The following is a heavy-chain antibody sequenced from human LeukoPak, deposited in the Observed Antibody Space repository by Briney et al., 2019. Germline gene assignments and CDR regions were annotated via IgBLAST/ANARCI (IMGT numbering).Heavy chain of an antibody. D-gene: IGHD4-17*01. V-gene: IGHV1-69*13. J-gene: IGHJ4*02. CDR3: ARVRTTVSRHFDY. CDR2: IIPIFGTA. Sequence: ASVKVSCKASGYTFTSYDINWVRQAPGQGLEWMGGIIPIFGTANYAQKFQGRVTITADESTSTAYMELSSLRSEDTAVYYCARVRTTVSRHFDYWGQGTLVTVSS. CDR1: GYTFTSYD.